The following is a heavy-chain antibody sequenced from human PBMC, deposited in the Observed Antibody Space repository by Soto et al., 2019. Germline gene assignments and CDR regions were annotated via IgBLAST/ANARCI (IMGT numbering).Heavy chain of an antibody. J-gene: IGHJ3*02. CDR2: ISAYNGNT. D-gene: IGHD3-16*01. Sequence: QVQLVQSGAEVKKPGASVKVSCKASGYTFTSYGISWVRQAPGQGLERMGWISAYNGNTNYAQKLQGRVTMTTDTSTSTADMELRSLRSDDTAVYYCARGITFGGPPSDAFDIWGQGTMVTVSS. CDR1: GYTFTSYG. CDR3: ARGITFGGPPSDAFDI. V-gene: IGHV1-18*01.